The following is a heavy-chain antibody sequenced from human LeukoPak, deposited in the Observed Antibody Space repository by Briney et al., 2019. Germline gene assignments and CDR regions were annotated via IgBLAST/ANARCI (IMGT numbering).Heavy chain of an antibody. J-gene: IGHJ3*02. Sequence: SSETLSLTCTVSGGSISSYYWSWIRQPPGKGLEWIGYIYYSGSTNYNPSLKSRVTISVDTSKNQFSLKLSSVTAADTAVYYCASSYYYDSSGYYSDAFDIWGQGTMVTVSS. CDR3: ASSYYYDSSGYYSDAFDI. CDR1: GGSISSYY. V-gene: IGHV4-59*01. CDR2: IYYSGST. D-gene: IGHD3-22*01.